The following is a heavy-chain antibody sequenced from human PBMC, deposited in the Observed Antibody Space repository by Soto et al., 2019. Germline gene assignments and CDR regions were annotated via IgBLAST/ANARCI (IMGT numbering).Heavy chain of an antibody. Sequence: EVQLVESGGGLVKPGGSLRLSCAASGFTFSSYSMNWVRQAPGKGLEWVSSISSSSSYIYYADSVKGRFTISRDNAKNSLYLQMNSLRAEDTAVYYCEIAAAGIRGYYFDYWGQGTLVTVSS. J-gene: IGHJ4*02. V-gene: IGHV3-21*01. CDR2: ISSSSSYI. D-gene: IGHD6-13*01. CDR3: EIAAAGIRGYYFDY. CDR1: GFTFSSYS.